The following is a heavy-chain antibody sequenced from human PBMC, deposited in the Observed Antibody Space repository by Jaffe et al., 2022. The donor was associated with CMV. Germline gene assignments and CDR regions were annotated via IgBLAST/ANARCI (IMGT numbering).Heavy chain of an antibody. V-gene: IGHV3-33*08. CDR3: ARGGPGWQWLGHDAFDI. J-gene: IGHJ3*02. Sequence: QVQLVESGGGVVQPGRSLRLSCAASGFTFSSYGMHWVRQAPGKGLEWVAVIWYDGSNKYYADSVKGRFTISRDNSKNTLYLQMNSLRAEDTAVYYCARGGPGWQWLGHDAFDIWGQGTMVTVSS. CDR2: IWYDGSNK. CDR1: GFTFSSYG. D-gene: IGHD6-19*01.